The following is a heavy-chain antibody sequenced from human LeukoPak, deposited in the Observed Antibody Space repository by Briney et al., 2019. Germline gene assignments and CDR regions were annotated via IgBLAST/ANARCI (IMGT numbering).Heavy chain of an antibody. CDR1: GYTFTNYD. CDR2: VSTDSGNS. D-gene: IGHD3-16*01. V-gene: IGHV1-8*02. Sequence: ASVKVSCKASGYTFTNYDINWVRQATGHGLEWLGWVSTDSGNSDSAQKFQGRITLTRDTSISTVFLELRNLRSDDTAVYYCARGVSRGVDYWGQGTLVTVSS. J-gene: IGHJ4*02. CDR3: ARGVSRGVDY.